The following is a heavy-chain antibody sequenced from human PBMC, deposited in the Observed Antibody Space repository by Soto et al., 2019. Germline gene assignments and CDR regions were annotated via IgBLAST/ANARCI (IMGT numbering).Heavy chain of an antibody. V-gene: IGHV3-33*03. CDR1: GFTFARYC. D-gene: IGHD6-19*01. CDR2: IGNDGTVT. Sequence: QVQLVESGGGMVQPGRSLRLSCAGSGFTFARYCIHWVRQAPGKGMEWVAVIGNDGTVTYYADSVKGRFILSRDNSKTTVYQQMNSPRVEDTAVYYCSKEYKEGAGPWYFDLWGRGTLVTVSS. CDR3: SKEYKEGAGPWYFDL. J-gene: IGHJ2*01.